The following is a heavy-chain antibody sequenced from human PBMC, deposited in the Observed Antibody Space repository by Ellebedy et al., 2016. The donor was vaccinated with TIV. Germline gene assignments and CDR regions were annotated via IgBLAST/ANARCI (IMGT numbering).Heavy chain of an antibody. CDR1: GFTVSSNY. Sequence: GESLKISCAASGFTVSSNYMTWVRQAPGKGLEWVSIIYSGGSTYYADSVKDRFTISRDNSKNTLYLQMNSLKTEDTAVYYCARGNWYCDLWGRGTLVTVSA. J-gene: IGHJ2*01. V-gene: IGHV3-66*01. CDR2: IYSGGST. CDR3: ARGNWYCDL.